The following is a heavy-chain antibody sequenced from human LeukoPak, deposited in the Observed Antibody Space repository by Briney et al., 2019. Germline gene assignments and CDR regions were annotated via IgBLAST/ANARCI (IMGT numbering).Heavy chain of an antibody. J-gene: IGHJ4*02. V-gene: IGHV3-21*01. CDR1: GFAFSTYS. Sequence: GGSLRLSCAASGFAFSTYSMNWVRQAPGKGLEWVSSITSTSSYIYYADSVKGRFTISRDNAKNSLYLQMNTLRAEDTAVYYCARVAGGSHHFDYWGQGTLVTVSS. CDR3: ARVAGGSHHFDY. D-gene: IGHD1-26*01. CDR2: ITSTSSYI.